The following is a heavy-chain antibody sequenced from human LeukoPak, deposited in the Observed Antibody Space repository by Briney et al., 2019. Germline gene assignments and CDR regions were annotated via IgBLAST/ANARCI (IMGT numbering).Heavy chain of an antibody. CDR3: ARHQSSSPPLFDP. V-gene: IGHV5-51*01. D-gene: IGHD6-13*01. J-gene: IGHJ5*02. CDR2: IYPGDSDT. CDR1: GYSFTNYW. Sequence: GESLKISCKGSGYSFTNYWIGWVRQMPGKGLEWMGIIYPGDSDTRYSPSFQGQVTISADKSISTAYLQWSSLKASDTAMYYCARHQSSSPPLFDPWGRGTLVTVSS.